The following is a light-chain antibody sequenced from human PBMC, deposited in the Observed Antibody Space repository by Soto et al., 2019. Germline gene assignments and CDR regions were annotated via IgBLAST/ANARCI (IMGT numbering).Light chain of an antibody. V-gene: IGKV3-11*01. Sequence: ETVLTQSPATLSLSPGERATLSRRASQNVDIYLAWYQQKPGQAPRLLIYDASNRATGVPPRFSGSGSGTDFTLTISSLEPEDFALYYCQQRRNWPPLTFGQGTRLEIK. CDR2: DAS. CDR3: QQRRNWPPLT. CDR1: QNVDIY. J-gene: IGKJ5*01.